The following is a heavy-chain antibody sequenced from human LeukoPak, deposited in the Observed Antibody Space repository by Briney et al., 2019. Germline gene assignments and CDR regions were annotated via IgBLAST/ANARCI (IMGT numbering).Heavy chain of an antibody. CDR2: ISSSGSTI. CDR3: TRDATDYYYYYMDV. V-gene: IGHV3-11*04. Sequence: GGSLRLSCAASRFTFSDYYMSWIRQAPGKGLEWVSYISSSGSTIYYADSVKGRFTISRDNAKNSLYLQMNSLRDEDTAVYYCTRDATDYYYYYMDVWGKGTTVTVSS. CDR1: RFTFSDYY. D-gene: IGHD2-15*01. J-gene: IGHJ6*03.